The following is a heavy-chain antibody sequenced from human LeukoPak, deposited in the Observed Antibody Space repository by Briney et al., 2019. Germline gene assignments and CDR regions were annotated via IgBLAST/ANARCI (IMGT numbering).Heavy chain of an antibody. CDR1: GGTFSSYG. J-gene: IGHJ6*02. V-gene: IGHV1-69*13. CDR3: ARELDTAMVTDYYYYGMDV. D-gene: IGHD5-18*01. CDR2: IIPIFGTA. Sequence: GASVKVSCKASGGTFSSYGISWVRQAPGQGLEWMGGIIPIFGTANYAQKFQGRVTITADESTSTAYMELSSLRSEDTAVYYCARELDTAMVTDYYYYGMDVWGQGTTVTVSS.